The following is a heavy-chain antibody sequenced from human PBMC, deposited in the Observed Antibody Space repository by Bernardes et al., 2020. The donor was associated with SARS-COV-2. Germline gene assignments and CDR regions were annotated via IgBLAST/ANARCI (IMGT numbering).Heavy chain of an antibody. Sequence: GGSLRLSCVASGFTLRNYSLNWVRQAPGKGLEWVSSISRSSSYIYYADSVKGRFTVTRDNAKNSLYLQMDSLGVEDTAVYYCARVNSVSSGWYSGALNIWGQGTMVTVSS. V-gene: IGHV3-21*01. CDR3: ARVNSVSSGWYSGALNI. D-gene: IGHD6-19*01. J-gene: IGHJ3*02. CDR2: ISRSSSYI. CDR1: GFTLRNYS.